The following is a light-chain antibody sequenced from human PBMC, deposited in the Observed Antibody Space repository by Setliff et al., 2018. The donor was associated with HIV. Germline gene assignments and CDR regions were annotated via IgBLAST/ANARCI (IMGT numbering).Light chain of an antibody. V-gene: IGLV2-18*02. CDR3: SSYTSSSTLV. CDR2: EVS. J-gene: IGLJ2*01. Sequence: QSALAQPASVSGSPGQSITISCTGTSSDVGSYNRVSWYQQAPGTAPKLMIYEVSNRPSGVPDRFSGSKSGNTASLIISGLQAEDEADYYCSSYTSSSTLVFGGGT. CDR1: SSDVGSYNR.